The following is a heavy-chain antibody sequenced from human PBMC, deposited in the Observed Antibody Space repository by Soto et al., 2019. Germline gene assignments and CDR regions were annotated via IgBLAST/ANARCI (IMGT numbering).Heavy chain of an antibody. V-gene: IGHV1-69*13. CDR3: ARDREDGSGTKYNWSDS. CDR2: TIPIFDTP. CDR1: GGTFGNLG. D-gene: IGHD3-10*01. Sequence: SVKVSCKASGGTFGNLGISWLRQAPGQGLEWMGGTIPIFDTPHYAEKFRDRLTITADATSTAYMELTSLSSEDTATYYCARDREDGSGTKYNWSDSWGQGTLVTVSS. J-gene: IGHJ5*01.